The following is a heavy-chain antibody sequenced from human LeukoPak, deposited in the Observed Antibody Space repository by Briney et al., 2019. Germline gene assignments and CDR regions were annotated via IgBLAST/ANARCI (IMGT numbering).Heavy chain of an antibody. V-gene: IGHV4-30-4*01. CDR3: ARFYGGNSHFDY. CDR2: IYYNGST. D-gene: IGHD4-23*01. Sequence: SETLSLTCTVSGGSISSGDYYWSWIRQPPGKGLEWIGYIYYNGSTYYNPSLKSRVTISVDTSKNQFSLKLSSVTAADTAVYYCARFYGGNSHFDYWGQGTLVTVSS. J-gene: IGHJ4*02. CDR1: GGSISSGDYY.